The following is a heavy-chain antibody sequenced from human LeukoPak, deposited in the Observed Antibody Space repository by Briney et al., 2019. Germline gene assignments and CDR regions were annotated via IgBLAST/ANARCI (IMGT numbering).Heavy chain of an antibody. Sequence: ASVKVSCKASGYTFTSYGISWVRQAPGQGLEWMGWINPDSGATRYEQKFNGRVTMTRDTSITAAYLEVRSLRSDDTAIYFCARVPCFISGCSSINWFNPWGQGTLVTVSS. CDR1: GYTFTSYG. J-gene: IGHJ5*02. V-gene: IGHV1-2*02. CDR2: INPDSGAT. D-gene: IGHD2/OR15-2a*01. CDR3: ARVPCFISGCSSINWFNP.